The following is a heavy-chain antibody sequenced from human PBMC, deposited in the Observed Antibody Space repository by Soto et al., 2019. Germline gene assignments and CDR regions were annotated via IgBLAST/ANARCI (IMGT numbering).Heavy chain of an antibody. D-gene: IGHD4-17*01. CDR3: TRGSRYGDYPYYYYGMDV. CDR1: GFTFSNYG. CDR2: ISYDGSSK. J-gene: IGHJ6*02. Sequence: GGSLRLSCAASGFTFSNYGMYWVRQAPGKGLEWVAFISYDGSSKFYADPMKGRHTISRDNSKNTLYLQMNSLRAEDTAVYYCTRGSRYGDYPYYYYGMDVWGQGTTVTVSS. V-gene: IGHV3-30*03.